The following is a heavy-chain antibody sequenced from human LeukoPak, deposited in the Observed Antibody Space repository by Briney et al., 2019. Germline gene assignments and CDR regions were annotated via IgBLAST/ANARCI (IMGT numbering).Heavy chain of an antibody. CDR1: GFTFDDYA. Sequence: PGGSLRLSCAASGFTFDDYAMHWVRQAPGKGLEWVSGISWNSGSIGYADSVKGLFTISRDNAKNSLYLQMNSLRAEDTALYYCARAGSYDFWSGYYAHWGQGTLVTVSS. V-gene: IGHV3-9*01. J-gene: IGHJ4*02. CDR3: ARAGSYDFWSGYYAH. D-gene: IGHD3-3*01. CDR2: ISWNSGSI.